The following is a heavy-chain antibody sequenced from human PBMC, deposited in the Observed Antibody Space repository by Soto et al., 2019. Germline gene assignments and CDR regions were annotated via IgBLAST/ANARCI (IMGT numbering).Heavy chain of an antibody. CDR1: GFSFSSYA. V-gene: IGHV3-23*01. J-gene: IGHJ4*02. D-gene: IGHD2-8*01. Sequence: SGGSLRLSCVASGFSFSSYAMNWVRQAPGKGLEWVSTISGSVGITYYADSVQGRFTVSRDNSKNTLYLQMNSLRAEDTAVYYCASRSATVLSLTYWGPGTQVTVSS. CDR2: ISGSVGIT. CDR3: ASRSATVLSLTY.